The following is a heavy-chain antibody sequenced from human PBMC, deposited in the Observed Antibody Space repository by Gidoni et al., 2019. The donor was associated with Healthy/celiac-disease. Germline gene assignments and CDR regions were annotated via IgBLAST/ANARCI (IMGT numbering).Heavy chain of an antibody. J-gene: IGHJ4*02. Sequence: QLQLQESGPGLVKPSETLSLTCTVPGGSLRSSSYYWGWIRQPPGTGLEWIGSIYFSGSTYYNPSLKSRVTKSEDTSKNQFSLKLRSVTAADTAVYYCARGGYYDFWSGYYTGGTYYFDYWGQGTLVTVSS. CDR2: IYFSGST. D-gene: IGHD3-3*01. V-gene: IGHV4-39*07. CDR1: GGSLRSSSYY. CDR3: ARGGYYDFWSGYYTGGTYYFDY.